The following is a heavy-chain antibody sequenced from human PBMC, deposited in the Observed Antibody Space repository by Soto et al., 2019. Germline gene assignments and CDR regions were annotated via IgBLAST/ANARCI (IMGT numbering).Heavy chain of an antibody. V-gene: IGHV3-30*18. D-gene: IGHD6-13*01. J-gene: IGHJ4*02. CDR3: AKGLPAGTNYFDY. CDR1: GFTFSSYG. CDR2: ISYDGSNK. Sequence: GGSLRLSCAASGFTFSSYGMHWVRQAPGKGLEWVAVISYDGSNKYYADSVKGRFTISRDNSKNTLYLQMNSLRAEDTAVYYCAKGLPAGTNYFDYCGQGTLVTVS.